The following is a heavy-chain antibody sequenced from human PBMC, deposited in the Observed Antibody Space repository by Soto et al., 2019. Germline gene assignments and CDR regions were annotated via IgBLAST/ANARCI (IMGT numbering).Heavy chain of an antibody. CDR2: ISGSGGST. CDR1: GFTFSSYA. Sequence: GYLRLSCAASGFTFSSYAMSWVRQAPGKGLEWVSAISGSGGSTYYADSVKGRFTISRDNSKNTLYLQMNSLRAEDTAVYYCAKDLGGSYYVFDYWGQGTLVTVSS. CDR3: AKDLGGSYYVFDY. V-gene: IGHV3-23*01. D-gene: IGHD1-26*01. J-gene: IGHJ4*02.